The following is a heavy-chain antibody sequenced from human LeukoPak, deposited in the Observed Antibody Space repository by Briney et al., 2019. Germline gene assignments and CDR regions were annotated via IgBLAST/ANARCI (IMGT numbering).Heavy chain of an antibody. D-gene: IGHD5-12*01. CDR3: ARRLNSGYDSHWFDP. Sequence: SETLSLTCTVSGGSISSYYWSWIRQPPGKGLEWIGYIYYGGSTNYNPSLKSRVTISVDTSKNQFSLKLSSVTAADTAVYYCARRLNSGYDSHWFDPWGQGTLVTVSS. CDR1: GGSISSYY. CDR2: IYYGGST. V-gene: IGHV4-59*08. J-gene: IGHJ5*02.